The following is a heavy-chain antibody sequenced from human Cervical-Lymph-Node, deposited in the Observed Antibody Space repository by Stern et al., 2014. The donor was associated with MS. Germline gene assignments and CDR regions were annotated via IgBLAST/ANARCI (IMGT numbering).Heavy chain of an antibody. CDR2: IKHSGST. Sequence: QVQLQQSGAGLLKPSETLSLTCAVYGGSFSGYYWSWVRQPPGKGLEWVGEIKHSGSTNYNSSPKGGVTISVDTSKNQISLKFSSVTAADTAVYYCARVRRYSSSWYGDYWGQGTLVTVSS. V-gene: IGHV4-34*01. J-gene: IGHJ4*02. CDR3: ARVRRYSSSWYGDY. D-gene: IGHD6-13*01. CDR1: GGSFSGYY.